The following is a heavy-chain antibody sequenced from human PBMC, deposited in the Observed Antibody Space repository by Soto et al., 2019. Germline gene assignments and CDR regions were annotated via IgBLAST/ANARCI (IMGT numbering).Heavy chain of an antibody. D-gene: IGHD3-22*01. J-gene: IGHJ5*02. V-gene: IGHV3-73*01. CDR3: IKSSRDSSGNRFDP. CDR1: GFTFSGSA. CDR2: IRSKANTYAT. Sequence: SLRLSCAASGFTFSGSAIHWVRQASGKGLEWVGRIRSKANTYATAYAASLKGRFTISRDDSKNTAYLQMNSLKTEDTAVYYCIKSSRDSSGNRFDPWGQGTLVTVSS.